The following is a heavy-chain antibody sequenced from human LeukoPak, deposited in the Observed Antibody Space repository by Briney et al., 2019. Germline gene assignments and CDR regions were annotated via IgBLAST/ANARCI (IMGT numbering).Heavy chain of an antibody. V-gene: IGHV1-8*01. D-gene: IGHD3-22*01. J-gene: IGHJ4*02. CDR2: MNPNSGNT. CDR3: ARALRGVYYDSSGYSY. CDR1: GYTFTSYD. Sequence: ASVKVSCKASGYTFTSYDINWVRQATGQGLEWMGWMNPNSGNTGYAQKFQGRVTMTRNTSISTAYMELSSLRSGDTAVYYCARALRGVYYDSSGYSYWGQGTLVTVSS.